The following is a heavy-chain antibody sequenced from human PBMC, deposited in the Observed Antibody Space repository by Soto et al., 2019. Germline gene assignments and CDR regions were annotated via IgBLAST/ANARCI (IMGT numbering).Heavy chain of an antibody. CDR1: GYTFSSYG. J-gene: IGHJ3*02. V-gene: IGHV1-18*01. D-gene: IGHD4-17*01. CDR2: ISAYNGNT. Sequence: ASLKVSCKASGYTFSSYGISWVRQAPGQGLEWMGWISAYNGNTNYAQKLQGRVTMTTDTSTSTAYMELRSLRSDDTAVYYCALQGAYGDYDAFDIWGQGTMVTVSS. CDR3: ALQGAYGDYDAFDI.